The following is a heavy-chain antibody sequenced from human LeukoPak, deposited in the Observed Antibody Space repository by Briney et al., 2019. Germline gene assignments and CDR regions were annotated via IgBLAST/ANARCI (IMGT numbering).Heavy chain of an antibody. CDR2: IRSDGSSK. J-gene: IGHJ4*02. Sequence: GGSLRLSCAASGFTFRSYGLHWVRQAPGKGLEWVALIRSDGSSKNYADSVKGRFTISRDASKNTVYLQMNSLRAEDTAVYPCAKWSGDYPSYYLDYWGQGTLVTVSS. V-gene: IGHV3-30*02. CDR1: GFTFRSYG. D-gene: IGHD4-17*01. CDR3: AKWSGDYPSYYLDY.